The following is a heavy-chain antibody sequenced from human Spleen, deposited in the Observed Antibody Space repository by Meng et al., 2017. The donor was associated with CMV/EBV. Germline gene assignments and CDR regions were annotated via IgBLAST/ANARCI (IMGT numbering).Heavy chain of an antibody. Sequence: GESLKISCAASGFTFSGSAMHWVRQASGKGLEWVGRIRSKVNTYATAYAASVRGRFTISRDDSRNTVYLQMNSLKTEDTAVYYCTRLSAGGDSLYFDYWGQGMLVTVSS. D-gene: IGHD4-17*01. CDR1: GFTFSGSA. CDR3: TRLSAGGDSLYFDY. J-gene: IGHJ4*02. V-gene: IGHV3-73*01. CDR2: IRSKVNTYAT.